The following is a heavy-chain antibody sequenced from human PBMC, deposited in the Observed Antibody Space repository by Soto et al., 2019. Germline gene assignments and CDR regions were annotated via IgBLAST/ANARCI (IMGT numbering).Heavy chain of an antibody. CDR2: ISGGGIST. D-gene: IGHD3-10*01. CDR1: GFPFSTYA. CDR3: ARDAISMVRGTNNWFDP. V-gene: IGHV3-23*01. J-gene: IGHJ5*02. Sequence: LRLSCAASGFPFSTYAMHWVRQAPGKGLEWVSAISGGGISTYYADSVRGRFTISRDNSRNTLYLRMNRLRAEDTAVYYCARDAISMVRGTNNWFDPWGQGTLVTVSS.